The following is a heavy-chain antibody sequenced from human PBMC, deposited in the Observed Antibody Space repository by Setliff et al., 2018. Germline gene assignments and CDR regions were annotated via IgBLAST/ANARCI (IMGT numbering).Heavy chain of an antibody. Sequence: PSETLSLTCTVSDDSISSRTYYWSWIRQPAGKGLEWIGHIYTSRSTVYNPSLQSRVTISVDTSKNQFSLSLSSVTAADTAVYYCARVSGFLYVDVWGKGTTVTVSS. D-gene: IGHD2-2*02. CDR2: IYTSRST. J-gene: IGHJ6*04. V-gene: IGHV4-61*09. CDR3: ARVSGFLYVDV. CDR1: DDSISSRTYY.